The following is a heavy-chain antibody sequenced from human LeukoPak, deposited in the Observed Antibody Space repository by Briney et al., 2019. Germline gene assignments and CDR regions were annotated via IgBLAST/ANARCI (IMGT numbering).Heavy chain of an antibody. V-gene: IGHV3-7*01. CDR2: INQDGREK. J-gene: IGHJ4*02. CDR1: GFTFSSYW. CDR3: AKGRDYGDD. Sequence: PGGSLTLSCAVSGFTFSSYWMTWVRQVPGKGLQWVANINQDGREKYYMDSMKGRLNISRDNTENSVFLQLTSLRPEDTGIYFCAKGRDYGDDWGQGTLVAVSS.